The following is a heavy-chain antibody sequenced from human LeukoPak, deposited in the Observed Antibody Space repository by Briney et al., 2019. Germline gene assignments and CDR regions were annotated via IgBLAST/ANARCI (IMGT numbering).Heavy chain of an antibody. CDR2: IIPILGIA. CDR3: AERGVVPASPLDY. CDR1: GGTFSSYA. D-gene: IGHD2-2*01. Sequence: ASVNVSCKASGGTFSSYAISWVRQAPGQGLEWMGRIIPILGIANYAQKFQGRVTITADKSTSTAYMELRSLRSDDTAVYYWAERGVVPASPLDYWGQGTLVTVSS. J-gene: IGHJ4*02. V-gene: IGHV1-69*04.